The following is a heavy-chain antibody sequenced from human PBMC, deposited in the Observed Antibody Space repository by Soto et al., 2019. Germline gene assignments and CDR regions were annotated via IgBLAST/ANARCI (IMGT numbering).Heavy chain of an antibody. V-gene: IGHV4-31*03. CDR2: ISYSGST. D-gene: IGHD3-10*02. J-gene: IGHJ4*02. CDR1: GGSISSGGYY. CDR3: SRSLFGEINFDD. Sequence: QVQLQEPGPGLVKPSQTLSLTCTVSGGSISSGGYYWCWIRQHPGKGLEWVGYISYSGSTYYNPSLTSRVTISVDTSKNQFSRKLSSVTAADTAVYCFSRSLFGEINFDDWGQGTLVTVSS.